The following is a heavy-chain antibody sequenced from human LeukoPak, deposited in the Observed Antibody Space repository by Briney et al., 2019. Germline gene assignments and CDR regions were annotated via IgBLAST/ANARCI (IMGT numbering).Heavy chain of an antibody. D-gene: IGHD3-22*01. CDR3: ARGPTRDYYDSSGPFDY. Sequence: SETLSLTCTVSGGSISSYYWSWIRQPPGKGLEWIGYIYYSGSTNYNPSLKSRVTISVDTSKNQFSLKLSSVTAADTAVYYCARGPTRDYYDSSGPFDYWGQGTLVTVSS. J-gene: IGHJ4*02. V-gene: IGHV4-59*01. CDR1: GGSISSYY. CDR2: IYYSGST.